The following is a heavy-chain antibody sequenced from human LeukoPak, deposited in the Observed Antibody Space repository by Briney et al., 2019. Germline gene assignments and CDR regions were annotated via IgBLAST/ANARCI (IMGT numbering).Heavy chain of an antibody. CDR1: GYTFTTYD. D-gene: IGHD6-13*01. CDR2: IIPIFGTA. J-gene: IGHJ4*02. CDR3: ARPGIAAAGTVSFDY. V-gene: IGHV1-69*13. Sequence: SVKVSCKASGYTFTTYDISWVRQAPGQGLEWMGGIIPIFGTANYAQKFQGRVTITADESTSTAYMELSSLRSEDTAVYYCARPGIAAAGTVSFDYWGQGTLVTVSS.